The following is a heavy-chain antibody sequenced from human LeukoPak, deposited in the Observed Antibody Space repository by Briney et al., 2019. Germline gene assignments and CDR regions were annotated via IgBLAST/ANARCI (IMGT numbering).Heavy chain of an antibody. J-gene: IGHJ3*02. CDR3: AREKELGTYDGLDI. CDR1: GGSISSYY. D-gene: IGHD7-27*01. CDR2: SGST. V-gene: IGHV4-59*01. Sequence: SETLSLTCTVSGGSISSYYWSWIRQPPGKGLEWIGHSGSTNYNPSLKSRVTISVDTSKNQFSLKLSSVTAADTAVYYCAREKELGTYDGLDIWGQGTMVTVSS.